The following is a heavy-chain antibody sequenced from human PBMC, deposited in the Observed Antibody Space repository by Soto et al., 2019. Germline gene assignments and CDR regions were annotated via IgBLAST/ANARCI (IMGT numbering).Heavy chain of an antibody. CDR2: IYYSGST. CDR3: ARITMVRGVIPFDY. CDR1: GGSISSGGYY. J-gene: IGHJ4*02. D-gene: IGHD3-10*01. V-gene: IGHV4-31*03. Sequence: QVQLQESGPGLVKPSQTLSLPCTVSGGSISSGGYYWSWIRQHPGKGLEWIGYIYYSGSTYYNPSLKSRVTKSVDTSKNQFSLKLSSVTAADTAGYYCARITMVRGVIPFDYWGQGTLVTVSS.